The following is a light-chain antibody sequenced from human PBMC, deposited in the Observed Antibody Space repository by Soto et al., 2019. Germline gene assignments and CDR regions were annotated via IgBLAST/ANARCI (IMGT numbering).Light chain of an antibody. CDR1: QSVDSRF. Sequence: EIVLTQSPGTLSLSPGERATLSCRASQSVDSRFLAWYQQKRGQAPRVLIYGASIRATGIPDRFSGSGSGTDFTLSIRRLEPEDFAVCYCQQYDSSRTFGQGTKVEMK. CDR3: QQYDSSRT. J-gene: IGKJ1*01. CDR2: GAS. V-gene: IGKV3-20*01.